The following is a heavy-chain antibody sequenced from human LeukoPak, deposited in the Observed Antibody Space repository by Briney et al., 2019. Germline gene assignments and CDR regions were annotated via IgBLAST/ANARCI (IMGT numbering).Heavy chain of an antibody. D-gene: IGHD1-14*01. Sequence: SETLSLTCTVSGGSNSSYYWSWIRQPPGKGLEWIGYIYYSGSTNYNPSLKSRVTISVDTSKNQFSLKLSSVTAADTAVYYCARSSKVGTRGAFDYWGQGTLVTVSS. V-gene: IGHV4-59*01. CDR1: GGSNSSYY. CDR3: ARSSKVGTRGAFDY. CDR2: IYYSGST. J-gene: IGHJ4*02.